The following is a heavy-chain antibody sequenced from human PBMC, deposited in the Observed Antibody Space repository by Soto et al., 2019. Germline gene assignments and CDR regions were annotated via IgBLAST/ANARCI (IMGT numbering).Heavy chain of an antibody. D-gene: IGHD3-22*01. V-gene: IGHV1-69*02. CDR3: ARGGYYDSSGYSLLDY. Sequence: QVQLVQSGAEVKKPGSSVKVSCKASGGTFSSYTISWVRQAPGQGLEWMGRIIPILGIANYAQKFQGRVTITADKSTSTAYRELSSLRSEDTAVYYCARGGYYDSSGYSLLDYWGQGTLVTVSS. J-gene: IGHJ4*02. CDR2: IIPILGIA. CDR1: GGTFSSYT.